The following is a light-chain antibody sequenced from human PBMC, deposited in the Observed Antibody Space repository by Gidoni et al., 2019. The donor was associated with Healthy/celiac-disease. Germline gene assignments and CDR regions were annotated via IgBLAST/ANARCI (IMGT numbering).Light chain of an antibody. J-gene: IGKJ1*01. CDR1: QSISSY. CDR3: QQSYSTPRT. Sequence: DIQMTQSPSSLSASVGDRVTITCRASQSISSYLNWYQQKPGKAPKLLIYAASSLQSGVPSRFSGSGSGTDFTLTISSRQPEEFATYYCQQSYSTPRTFGQGTKVEIK. CDR2: AAS. V-gene: IGKV1-39*01.